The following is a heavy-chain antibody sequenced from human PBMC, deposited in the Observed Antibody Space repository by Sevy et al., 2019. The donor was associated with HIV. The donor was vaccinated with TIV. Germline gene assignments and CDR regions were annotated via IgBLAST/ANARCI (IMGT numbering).Heavy chain of an antibody. J-gene: IGHJ4*02. D-gene: IGHD1-26*01. CDR1: GGSIISLY. Sequence: LLQASETLSLTCTVSGGSIISLYWNWIRQPPGKGLEWIANIYYNGHINYNPSLKSRVTLSLDTSKNQFSLRLSSVTAADTAMYYCAGENAWGRGYSWGQGTLVTVSS. CDR2: IYYNGHI. V-gene: IGHV4-59*08. CDR3: AGENAWGRGYS.